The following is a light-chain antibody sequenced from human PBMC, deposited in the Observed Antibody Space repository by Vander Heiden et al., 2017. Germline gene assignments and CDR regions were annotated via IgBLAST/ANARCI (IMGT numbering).Light chain of an antibody. J-gene: IGLJ2*01. CDR1: KSWDKY. CDR2: QDS. V-gene: IGLV3-1*01. CDR3: QAWDSSTVV. Sequence: SYELTHPPSGSVSPCPPASIPCSGYKSWDKYSCWCQEKPGQDRGLVIYQDSKRHSGIPERFSGSNSGNTATLTISGTQAMDEADYYCQAWDSSTVVFGGGTKLTVL.